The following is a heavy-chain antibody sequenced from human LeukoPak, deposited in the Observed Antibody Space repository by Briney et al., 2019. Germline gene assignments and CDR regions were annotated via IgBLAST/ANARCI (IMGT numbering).Heavy chain of an antibody. V-gene: IGHV3-30-3*01. CDR1: GFTFSSYA. CDR2: ISYDGSNK. D-gene: IGHD3-16*01. CDR3: ARDETFGWLLF. J-gene: IGHJ4*02. Sequence: GGPLRLSCAASGFTFSSYAMHWVRQAPGKGLEWVAVISYDGSNKYYADSVKGRFTISRDNSKNTLYLQMNSLRAEDTAVYYCARDETFGWLLFWGQGTLVTVSS.